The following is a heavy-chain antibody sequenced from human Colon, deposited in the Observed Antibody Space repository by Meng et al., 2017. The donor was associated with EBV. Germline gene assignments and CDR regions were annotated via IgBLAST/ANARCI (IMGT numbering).Heavy chain of an antibody. J-gene: IGHJ4*02. Sequence: QVQLQQWGAGLLKPSETLSPSCAVYGGSFRGYYWTWIRQPPGKGLEWVAEINYSGSTSYNPSLKSRVSISVDTSKNHFSLKMNSVTAADTAVYFCARDRQWLPPYLDYWGQGTLVTVAS. CDR1: GGSFRGYY. CDR3: ARDRQWLPPYLDY. V-gene: IGHV4-34*01. CDR2: INYSGST. D-gene: IGHD6-19*01.